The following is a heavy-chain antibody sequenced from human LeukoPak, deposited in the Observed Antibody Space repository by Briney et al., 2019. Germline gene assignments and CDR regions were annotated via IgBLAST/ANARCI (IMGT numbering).Heavy chain of an antibody. V-gene: IGHV4-61*09. J-gene: IGHJ4*02. CDR1: GGSISIRSYC. Sequence: SQTLSLTCTVSGGSISIRSYCWSWIRQPAGKGLEWIGHLHISGITNYNSSLKSHLTISVDTSKNQFSLKLSSVTAADTDVYYCARGPFWIQLGLNPKTYHFDYWGQGTLVTVSS. CDR3: ARGPFWIQLGLNPKTYHFDY. D-gene: IGHD5-18*01. CDR2: LHISGIT.